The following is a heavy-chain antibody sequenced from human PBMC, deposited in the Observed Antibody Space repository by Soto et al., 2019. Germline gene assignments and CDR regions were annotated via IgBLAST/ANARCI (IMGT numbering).Heavy chain of an antibody. CDR2: ISWNSGSI. CDR3: AKDKSLRYFDWSPYFDY. CDR1: GFTFDDYA. J-gene: IGHJ4*02. Sequence: QPGGSLRLSCAASGFTFDDYAMHWVRQAPGKGLEWVSGISWNSGSIGYADSVKGRFTISRDNAKNSLYLQMNSLRAEDTALYYCAKDKSLRYFDWSPYFDYWGQGTLVTVSS. V-gene: IGHV3-9*01. D-gene: IGHD3-9*01.